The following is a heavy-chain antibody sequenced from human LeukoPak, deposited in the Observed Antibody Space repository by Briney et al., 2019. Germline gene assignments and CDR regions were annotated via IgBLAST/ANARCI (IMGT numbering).Heavy chain of an antibody. CDR2: ISSSSSTI. J-gene: IGHJ4*02. CDR3: ARARLLMVRGVMAYYFDY. V-gene: IGHV3-48*01. CDR1: GFTFSSYS. D-gene: IGHD3-10*01. Sequence: PGGSLRLSCAASGFTFSSYSMNWVRQAPGKGLEWVSYISSSSSTIYYADSVKGRFTISRDNAKNSLYLQMNSLRAEDTAVYYCARARLLMVRGVMAYYFDYWGQGTLVTVSS.